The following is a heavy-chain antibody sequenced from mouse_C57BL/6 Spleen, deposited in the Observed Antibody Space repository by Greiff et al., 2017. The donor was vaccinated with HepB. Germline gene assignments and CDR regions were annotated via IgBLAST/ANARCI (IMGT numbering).Heavy chain of an antibody. CDR1: GYTFTDYN. V-gene: IGHV1-22*01. CDR2: INPNNGGT. CDR3: ARSGNWYFDV. Sequence: DVQLQESGPELVKPGASVKMSCKASGYTFTDYNMHWVKQSHGKSLEWIGYINPNNGGTSYNQKFKGKATLTVNKSSSTAYMELRSLTSEDSAVYYCARSGNWYFDVWGTGTTVTVSS. D-gene: IGHD1-1*01. J-gene: IGHJ1*03.